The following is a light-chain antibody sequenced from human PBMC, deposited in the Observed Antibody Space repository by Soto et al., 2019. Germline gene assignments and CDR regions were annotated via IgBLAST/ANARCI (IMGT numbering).Light chain of an antibody. CDR2: AAT. CDR3: QQYYSYPPIT. J-gene: IGKJ5*01. CDR1: QGVSSS. Sequence: IELTPSPRSRSASVGDRVTITCRASQGVSSSLAWYHQQPGKAPKLLIYAATTLQSGVPSRFSGSGSGTDFTLTISCLQSEDCATYYCQQYYSYPPITFGQGTRLEIK. V-gene: IGKV1-9*01.